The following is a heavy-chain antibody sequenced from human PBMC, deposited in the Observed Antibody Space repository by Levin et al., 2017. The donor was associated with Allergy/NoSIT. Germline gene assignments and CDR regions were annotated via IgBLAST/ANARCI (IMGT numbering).Heavy chain of an antibody. Sequence: SLKISCAASGFTFDDYAMHWVRQAPGKGLEWVSGISWNSGSIGYADSVKGRFTISRDNAKNSLYLQMNSLRAEDTALYYCAKELMRYDFWSGLFDPWGQGTLVTVSS. CDR2: ISWNSGSI. CDR3: AKELMRYDFWSGLFDP. J-gene: IGHJ5*02. CDR1: GFTFDDYA. V-gene: IGHV3-9*01. D-gene: IGHD3-3*01.